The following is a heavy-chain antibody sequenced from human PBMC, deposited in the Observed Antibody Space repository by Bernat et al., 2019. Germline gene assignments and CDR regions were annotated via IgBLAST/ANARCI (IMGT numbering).Heavy chain of an antibody. Sequence: QVQLVESGGGVVQPGRSLRLSCAASGFTFSSYAMHWVRQAPGKGLEWVAVISYDGSNKDYADSVKGRFTISRDNSKNTLYLQMNSLRAEDTAVYYCARGGIAVAGTPFRYWGQGTLVTVSA. CDR2: ISYDGSNK. CDR1: GFTFSSYA. CDR3: ARGGIAVAGTPFRY. D-gene: IGHD6-19*01. J-gene: IGHJ4*02. V-gene: IGHV3-30-3*01.